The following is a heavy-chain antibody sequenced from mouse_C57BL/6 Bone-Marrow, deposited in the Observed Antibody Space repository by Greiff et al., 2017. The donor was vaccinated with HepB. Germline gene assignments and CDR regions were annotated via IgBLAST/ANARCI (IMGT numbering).Heavy chain of an antibody. V-gene: IGHV1-64*01. J-gene: IGHJ4*01. CDR1: GYTFTSYW. CDR3: ARSRYYGSSSAMYY. CDR2: IHPNNGST. D-gene: IGHD1-1*01. Sequence: QVQLQQPGAELVKPGASVKLSCKASGYTFTSYWMHWVKQRPEQGLEWIGMIHPNNGSTNYNEKFKSKATLTVDKSSSTASMQLSSLTSEDSAVYYWARSRYYGSSSAMYYWGQGTSVTVSS.